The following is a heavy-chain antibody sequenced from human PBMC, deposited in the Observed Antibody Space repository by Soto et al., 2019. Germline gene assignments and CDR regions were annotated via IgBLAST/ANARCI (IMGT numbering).Heavy chain of an antibody. CDR1: GFTFINAW. J-gene: IGHJ6*02. CDR2: IKSKVDGGTK. Sequence: EVQLVEPGEGLVKPGGSLRLSCEPAGFTFINAWMNGVRQAPGKGREWMGGIKSKVDGGTKEYAAPVKVRLNISRDDSKKTLYLQMKSLKTEHTAVYFCTTDLVVTHNHQYFGMDVWGQGTTVTVSS. CDR3: TTDLVVTHNHQYFGMDV. V-gene: IGHV3-15*01. D-gene: IGHD2-15*01.